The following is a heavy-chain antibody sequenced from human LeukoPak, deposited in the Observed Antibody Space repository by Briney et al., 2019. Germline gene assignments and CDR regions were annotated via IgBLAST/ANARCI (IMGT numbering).Heavy chain of an antibody. V-gene: IGHV4-39*07. CDR3: AKGDGDFWSGYYTGLGY. Sequence: SETLSLTCTVSGGSISSSSYYWSWIRQPPGTGLEWIGEINHSGSTNYNPSLKSRITISVDTSKNQFSLKLSSVTAADTAVYYCAKGDGDFWSGYYTGLGYWGQGTLVTVSS. CDR2: INHSGST. J-gene: IGHJ4*02. D-gene: IGHD3-3*01. CDR1: GGSISSSSYY.